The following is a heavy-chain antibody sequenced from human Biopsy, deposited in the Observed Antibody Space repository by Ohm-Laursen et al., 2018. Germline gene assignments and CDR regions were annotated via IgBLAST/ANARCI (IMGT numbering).Heavy chain of an antibody. D-gene: IGHD1-1*01. CDR1: GLTFSRYS. V-gene: IGHV3-33*08. CDR2: IWYDGSNP. CDR3: ARDTTGYYYAFDI. J-gene: IGHJ3*02. Sequence: SLRLSCAASGLTFSRYSMHWVRQAPGKGLEWVALIWYDGSNPYYVDSVKGRFTISRDNSKDILSLEMNSLRAEDTAVYYCARDTTGYYYAFDIWGRGTLVTVSS.